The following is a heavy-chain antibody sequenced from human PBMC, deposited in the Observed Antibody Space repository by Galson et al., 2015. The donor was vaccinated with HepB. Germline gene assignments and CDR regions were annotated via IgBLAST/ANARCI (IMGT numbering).Heavy chain of an antibody. CDR2: INWNSGSK. J-gene: IGHJ4*02. V-gene: IGHV3-9*01. D-gene: IGHD3-10*01. CDR1: GFTFDDYA. Sequence: SLRLSCAASGFTFDDYAMHWVRQAPGKGLEWVSGINWNSGSKGYADSVKGRFTISRDNAKNSLYLHMNSLRTEDTALYYCAKTRSSVLDYYGSRTSPRYFDNWGQRTQDTVSS. CDR3: AKTRSSVLDYYGSRTSPRYFDN.